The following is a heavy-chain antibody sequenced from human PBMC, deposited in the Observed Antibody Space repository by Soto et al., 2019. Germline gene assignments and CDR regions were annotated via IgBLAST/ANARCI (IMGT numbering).Heavy chain of an antibody. J-gene: IGHJ6*02. V-gene: IGHV1-69*13. CDR1: GGTFSSYA. CDR2: IIPIFGTA. CDR3: ATYGDYSTIYYYYGMDV. Sequence: SVKVSCKASGGTFSSYAISWVRQAPGQGLEWMGGIIPIFGTANYAQKFQGRVTITADESTSTAYMELSGLRSEDTAVYYCATYGDYSTIYYYYGMDVWGQGTTVTVSS. D-gene: IGHD4-17*01.